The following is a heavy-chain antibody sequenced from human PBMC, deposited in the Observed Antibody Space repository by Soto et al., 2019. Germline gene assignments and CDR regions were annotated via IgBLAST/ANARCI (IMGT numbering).Heavy chain of an antibody. J-gene: IGHJ2*01. V-gene: IGHV3-13*01. Sequence: EVQLVESGGGLVQPGGSLRLSCAASVFTFSSYDMHWVRQATGKGLEWVSAIGTAGDTYYPGSVKGRFTISRENAKNSVYLQENSLRAGDTAVYYCARSAKEYQLLYGYFDLWGRGTLVTVSS. CDR1: VFTFSSYD. D-gene: IGHD2-2*01. CDR2: IGTAGDT. CDR3: ARSAKEYQLLYGYFDL.